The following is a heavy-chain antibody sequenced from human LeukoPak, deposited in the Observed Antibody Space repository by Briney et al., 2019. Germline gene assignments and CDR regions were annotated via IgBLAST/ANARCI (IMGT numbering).Heavy chain of an antibody. Sequence: GGSLRLSCAASGFTFSSYEMNWVRQAPGKGLEWVSYISSSGSTIYYADSVKGRFTISRDNAKNSLYLQMNSLRAEDTAVYYCAKSVRFGEYTNLPFDYWGQGTLVTVSS. CDR2: ISSSGSTI. D-gene: IGHD3-10*01. V-gene: IGHV3-48*03. CDR3: AKSVRFGEYTNLPFDY. J-gene: IGHJ4*02. CDR1: GFTFSSYE.